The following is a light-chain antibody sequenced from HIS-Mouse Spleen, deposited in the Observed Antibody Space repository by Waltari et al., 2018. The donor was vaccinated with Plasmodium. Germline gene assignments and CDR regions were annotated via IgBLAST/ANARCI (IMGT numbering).Light chain of an antibody. J-gene: IGKJ1*01. V-gene: IGKV1-39*01. CDR2: AAS. CDR3: QQSYSTPWT. Sequence: DLQLTQSPSSLSASVGDRVTITCRASQSISSDLNWYQQKPGKAPKLLIDAASSLQSGVPSRFSGSGSGTDFTLTISSLQPEDVATYYCQQSYSTPWTFGQGTKVEIK. CDR1: QSISSD.